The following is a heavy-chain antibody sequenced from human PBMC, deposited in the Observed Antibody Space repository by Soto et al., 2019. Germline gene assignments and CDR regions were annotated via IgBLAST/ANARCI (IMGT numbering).Heavy chain of an antibody. CDR1: GVSVSSSRYY. V-gene: IGHV3-23*01. J-gene: IGHJ4*02. CDR3: AKNPGYYYDSTGYHFDY. CDR2: FSGRSGGT. Sequence: ETLSLTCTVSGVSVSSSRYYWGWIRQAPGKGLEWVSGFSGRSGGTYYADSAKGRFTISRDNSRNTLSLQMNSLRAEDTAVYYYAKNPGYYYDSTGYHFDYWGQGTLVTVSS. D-gene: IGHD3-22*01.